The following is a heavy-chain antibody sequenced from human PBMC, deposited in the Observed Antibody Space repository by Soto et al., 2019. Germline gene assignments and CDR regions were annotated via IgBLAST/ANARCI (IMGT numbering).Heavy chain of an antibody. CDR3: TTLGYDSGGTYYRLAY. Sequence: GSLRLSCAASGFTFINGWMTWVRQAPGKGLEWVGRIKSKTAGGTTDYAAPVKDRFTLSRDDSKNTLYLQMDSLKTEDTAVYYCTTLGYDSGGTYYRLAYPGPGALVTVSS. V-gene: IGHV3-15*07. J-gene: IGHJ4*02. D-gene: IGHD2-15*01. CDR1: GFTFINGW. CDR2: IKSKTAGGTT.